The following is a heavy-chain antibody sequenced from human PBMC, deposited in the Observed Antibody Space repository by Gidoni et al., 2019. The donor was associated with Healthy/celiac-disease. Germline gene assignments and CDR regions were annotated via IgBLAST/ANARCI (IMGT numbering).Heavy chain of an antibody. D-gene: IGHD2-2*01. CDR2: IIPILGIA. V-gene: IGHV1-69*02. CDR1: GGTFSSYT. CDR3: ARAVVVPAATGSGWFDP. J-gene: IGHJ5*02. Sequence: QVQLVQSGAEVKQPGSSVKVSCKASGGTFSSYTISWVRQAPGQGLEWMGRIIPILGIANYAQKVQGRVTITADKSTSTAYMERSSLRSEDTAVYYCARAVVVPAATGSGWFDPWGQGTLVTVSS.